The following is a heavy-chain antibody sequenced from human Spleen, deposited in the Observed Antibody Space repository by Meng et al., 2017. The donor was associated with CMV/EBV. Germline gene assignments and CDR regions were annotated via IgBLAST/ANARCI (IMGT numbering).Heavy chain of an antibody. CDR3: ARPMSSSYYGSGRLYF. J-gene: IGHJ4*02. D-gene: IGHD3-10*01. CDR1: GDTFSDYY. CDR2: INPKSGGT. V-gene: IGHV1-2*02. Sequence: ASVKVSCKASGDTFSDYYIHWVRQAPGQGLEWMGWINPKSGGTRYAQKFQARVTMTRDTSISTAYMKLNRLRYDDTAVYYCARPMSSSYYGSGRLYFWGQGTLVTVSS.